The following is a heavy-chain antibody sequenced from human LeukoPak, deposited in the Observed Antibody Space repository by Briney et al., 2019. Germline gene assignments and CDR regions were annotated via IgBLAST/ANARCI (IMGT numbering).Heavy chain of an antibody. CDR2: IYYSGGT. CDR3: VRGSGWYYY. CDR1: GGSISTYY. J-gene: IGHJ4*02. V-gene: IGHV4-59*01. Sequence: PSETLSLTCTVSGGSISTYYWSWIRQPPGKGLEWIGYIYYSGGTNYNPSLKSRVTISVDTSKNQFSLKLSSVTAADTAVYYCVRGSGWYYYWGQGTLVTVAS. D-gene: IGHD6-19*01.